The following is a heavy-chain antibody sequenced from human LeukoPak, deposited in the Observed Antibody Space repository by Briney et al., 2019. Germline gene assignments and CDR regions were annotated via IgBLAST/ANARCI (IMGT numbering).Heavy chain of an antibody. D-gene: IGHD3-10*01. Sequence: GGSLRLSCAASGFTFSNYGIHWVRQAPGKGLEWVAFIRYDGSNKYYADSVKGRFTISRDNSKNTLYLQMNSLRAEDTAVYYCAKLRSGSTYNWFDPWGQGTLVTVSS. CDR1: GFTFSNYG. V-gene: IGHV3-30*02. J-gene: IGHJ5*02. CDR2: IRYDGSNK. CDR3: AKLRSGSTYNWFDP.